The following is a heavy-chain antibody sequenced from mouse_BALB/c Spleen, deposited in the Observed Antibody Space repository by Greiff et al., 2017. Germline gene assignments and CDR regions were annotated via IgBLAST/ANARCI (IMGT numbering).Heavy chain of an antibody. D-gene: IGHD1-1*01. CDR3: AREIYYYGSSPFAY. V-gene: IGHV1S137*01. CDR2: ISTYYGDA. J-gene: IGHJ3*01. Sequence: LVESGAELVRPGVSVKISCKGSGYTFTDYAMHWVKQSHAKSLEWIGVISTYYGDASYNQKFKGKATMTVDKSSSTAYMELARLTSEDSAIYYCAREIYYYGSSPFAYWGQGTLVTVSA. CDR1: GYTFTDYA.